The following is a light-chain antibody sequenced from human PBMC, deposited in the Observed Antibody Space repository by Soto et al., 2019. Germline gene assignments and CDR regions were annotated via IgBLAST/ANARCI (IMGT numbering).Light chain of an antibody. CDR1: SSDVGIYNY. CDR3: TSFTSSSIRV. Sequence: QSALTQPASVSGSPGQSITISCTGTSSDVGIYNYVSWYQQHPGKAPKLIICEVYNRPSGVSNRFSGSKSGNTASLTISGPRPEDEADYYCTSFTSSSIRVFGGGTKVTV. J-gene: IGLJ3*02. V-gene: IGLV2-14*01. CDR2: EVY.